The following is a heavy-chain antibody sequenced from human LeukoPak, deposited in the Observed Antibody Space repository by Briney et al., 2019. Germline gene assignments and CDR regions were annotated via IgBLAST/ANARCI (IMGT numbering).Heavy chain of an antibody. CDR3: LVLEPAGGRNY. V-gene: IGHV1-69*05. D-gene: IGHD2-15*01. Sequence: SVKVSCKASGGTFSSYASSWVRQAPGQGLEWMGGIIPIFGTANYAQKFQGRVTITTDKSTSTAYMELSRLRSEDTAVYYCLVLEPAGGRNYWGRGTLVTVSS. CDR1: GGTFSSYA. CDR2: IIPIFGTA. J-gene: IGHJ4*02.